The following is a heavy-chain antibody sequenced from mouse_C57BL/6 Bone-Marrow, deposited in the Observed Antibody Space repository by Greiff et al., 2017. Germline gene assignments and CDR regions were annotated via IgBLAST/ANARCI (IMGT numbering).Heavy chain of an antibody. J-gene: IGHJ1*03. V-gene: IGHV1-19*01. CDR2: INPYNGGT. CDR1: GYTFTDYY. CDR3: ARTGECEWYFDV. Sequence: EVQRVESGPVLVKPGASVKMSCKASGYTFTDYYMNWVKQSHGKSLEWIGVINPYNGGTSYNQKFKGKATLTVDKSSSTAYMELNSLTSEDSAVYYCARTGECEWYFDVWGTGTTVTVSS.